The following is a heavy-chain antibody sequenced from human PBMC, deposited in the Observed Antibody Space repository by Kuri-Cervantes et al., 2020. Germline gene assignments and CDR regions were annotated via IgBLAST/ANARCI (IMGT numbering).Heavy chain of an antibody. V-gene: IGHV4-38-2*02. D-gene: IGHD3-10*01. CDR3: TRVPVYYGSGSYGFDF. CDR2: MYYTGST. CDR1: GYSISTGYY. J-gene: IGHJ3*01. Sequence: LRLSCTVSGYSISTGYYWGWIRQATGKGLEWIGSMYYTGSTYNNPSLRSRVTMPVDTSKNHFSLNLNSVTAADTAVYYCTRVPVYYGSGSYGFDFWGQGTVVTVSS.